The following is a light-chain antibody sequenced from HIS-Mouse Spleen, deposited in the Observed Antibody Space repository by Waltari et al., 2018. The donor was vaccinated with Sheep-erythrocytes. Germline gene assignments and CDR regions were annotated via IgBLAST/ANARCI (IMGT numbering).Light chain of an antibody. CDR2: QDS. CDR1: KLGDKY. CDR3: QAWDSSTAWV. V-gene: IGLV3-1*01. J-gene: IGLJ3*02. Sequence: SYELTQPPSVSVSPGQTASITCSGDKLGDKYACWYQQKPGQSPVLVIYQDSKRPPGIPERVSGSNSGNTATLTISGTQAMDEADYYCQAWDSSTAWVFGGGTKLTVL.